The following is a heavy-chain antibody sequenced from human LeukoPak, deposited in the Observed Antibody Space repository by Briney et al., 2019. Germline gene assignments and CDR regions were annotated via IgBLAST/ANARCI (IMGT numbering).Heavy chain of an antibody. D-gene: IGHD3-10*01. CDR2: ISGSGGST. V-gene: IGHV3-23*01. CDR3: AKDPWIREVDY. CDR1: GFTFSSYA. Sequence: GGSLRLSCAASGFTFSSYAMSWARQAPGRGLEWVSAISGSGGSTYYADSVKGRFTISRDNSKNTLYLQMNSLRAEDTAVYYCAKDPWIREVDYWGQGTLVTVSS. J-gene: IGHJ4*02.